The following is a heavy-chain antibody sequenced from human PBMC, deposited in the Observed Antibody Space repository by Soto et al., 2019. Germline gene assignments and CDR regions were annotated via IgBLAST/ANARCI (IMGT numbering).Heavy chain of an antibody. Sequence: SETLSLTCTVSGGSISSGDYYWSWIRQPPGKGLEWIGYIYYSGSTYYNPSLKSRVTISVDTSKNQFSLKLSSVTAADTAVYYCARRAVVAVTGSLDNWLDPWGQGILVTVSS. V-gene: IGHV4-30-4*01. CDR3: ARRAVVAVTGSLDNWLDP. CDR2: IYYSGST. D-gene: IGHD2-21*01. J-gene: IGHJ5*02. CDR1: GGSISSGDYY.